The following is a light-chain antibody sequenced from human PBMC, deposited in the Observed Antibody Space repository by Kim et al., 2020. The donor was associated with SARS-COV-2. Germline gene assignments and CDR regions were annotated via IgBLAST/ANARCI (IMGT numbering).Light chain of an antibody. J-gene: IGKJ2*01. CDR2: DAS. CDR3: QHFGGSSYT. Sequence: EIVLTQSPGTLALSPGERATRSCRASQSVRSSFLAWYQHKVGQAPTLLIYDASTRATGIPDRFSGSGSGTDFTLTISSLEPEDFAVYYCQHFGGSSYTFGQGTKLEI. V-gene: IGKV3-20*01. CDR1: QSVRSSF.